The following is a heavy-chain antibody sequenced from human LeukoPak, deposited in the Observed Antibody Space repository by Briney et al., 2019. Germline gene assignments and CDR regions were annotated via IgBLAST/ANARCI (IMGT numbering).Heavy chain of an antibody. V-gene: IGHV3-30*02. J-gene: IGHJ4*02. CDR1: GFTFSSYG. CDR3: AKALRTHVDIEGFDY. Sequence: GGSLRLSCAASGFTFSSYGMHWVRQAPGKGLEWVAFIRYDGSNKYYADSVKGRFTISRDNSKNTLYLQMNSLRAEDTAVYYCAKALRTHVDIEGFDYWGQGTLVTVSS. D-gene: IGHD5-12*01. CDR2: IRYDGSNK.